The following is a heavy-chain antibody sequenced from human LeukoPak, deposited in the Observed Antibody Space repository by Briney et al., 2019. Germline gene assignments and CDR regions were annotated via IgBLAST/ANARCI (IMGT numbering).Heavy chain of an antibody. CDR3: ARHKYCSSTSCYAGGEFDY. J-gene: IGHJ4*02. Sequence: PSETLSLTCTVSGGSISSYYWSWIRQPAGKGLEWIGRIYTSGSTNYNPSLKSRVTISVDTSKNQFSLKLSSVTAADTAVYYCARHKYCSSTSCYAGGEFDYWGQGTLVTVSS. CDR2: IYTSGST. CDR1: GGSISSYY. V-gene: IGHV4-4*07. D-gene: IGHD2-2*01.